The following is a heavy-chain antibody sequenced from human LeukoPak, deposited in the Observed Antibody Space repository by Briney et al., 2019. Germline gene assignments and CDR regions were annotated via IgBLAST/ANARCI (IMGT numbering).Heavy chain of an antibody. D-gene: IGHD6-25*01. CDR1: GFIISSYS. Sequence: QPGGSLRLSCAASGFIISSYSMNWVRQAPGKGLEWVSYISSSSSTIYYADSVKGRFTISRDNAKNSLYLQMNSLRAEDTALYHCARVGGPHYYYYMDVWGKGTTVTVSS. J-gene: IGHJ6*03. CDR3: ARVGGPHYYYYMDV. V-gene: IGHV3-48*04. CDR2: ISSSSSTI.